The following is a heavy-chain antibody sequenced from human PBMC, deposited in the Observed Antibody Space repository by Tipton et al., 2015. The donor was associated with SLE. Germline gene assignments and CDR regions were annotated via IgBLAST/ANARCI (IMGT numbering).Heavy chain of an antibody. V-gene: IGHV4-39*01. CDR1: SVSISNTTNY. D-gene: IGHD3-10*01. CDR3: ARHLIIAAIRGAKGYFDF. CDR2: VYYSGST. J-gene: IGHJ4*02. Sequence: TLSLTCSVSSVSISNTTNYWAWIRQPPGKGLEWIGSVYYSGSTYHNPSLKSRVTISVDTSKNQFSLKLTSVTAADTAIYYCARHLIIAAIRGAKGYFDFWGQGIFVTVSS.